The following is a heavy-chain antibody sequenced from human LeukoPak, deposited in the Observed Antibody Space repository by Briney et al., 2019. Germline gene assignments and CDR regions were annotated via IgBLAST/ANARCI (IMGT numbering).Heavy chain of an antibody. CDR1: GGSISSSSYY. CDR2: IYYSGST. Sequence: SEPLSLTCTVSGGSISSSSYYWGWVRQPPGTGLEWIGNIYYSGSTYYNPSLKSRVTISVDTSKNQFSLKLSSVTAADTAVYYCARLKDIGVLPGTPYFDYWGQGTLVTVSS. D-gene: IGHD2-2*01. V-gene: IGHV4-39*01. J-gene: IGHJ4*02. CDR3: ARLKDIGVLPGTPYFDY.